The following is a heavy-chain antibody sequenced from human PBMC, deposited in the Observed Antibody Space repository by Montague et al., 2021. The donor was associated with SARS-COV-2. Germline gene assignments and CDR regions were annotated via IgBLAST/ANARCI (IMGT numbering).Heavy chain of an antibody. CDR1: GFTSGDYQ. J-gene: IGHJ4*02. V-gene: IGHV3-7*01. Sequence: SLRLSCAASGFTSGDYQMTWVRQAPGKGLQWVADINQDETAKTYVDPVKGRFTISRDSAKNSLILQMNSLKDEDTAAYYCARSPRGSGTGWLDYWGQGTLVTVSS. CDR2: INQDETAK. D-gene: IGHD3/OR15-3a*01. CDR3: ARSPRGSGTGWLDY.